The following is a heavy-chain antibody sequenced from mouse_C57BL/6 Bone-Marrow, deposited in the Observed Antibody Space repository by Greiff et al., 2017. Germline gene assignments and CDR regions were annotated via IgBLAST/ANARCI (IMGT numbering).Heavy chain of an antibody. CDR2: IYPSDSET. J-gene: IGHJ2*01. CDR1: GYTFTSYW. V-gene: IGHV1-61*01. CDR3: ARGLPNLLLLDY. D-gene: IGHD1-1*01. Sequence: QVQLQQPGAELVRPGSSVKLSCKASGYTFTSYWMDWVKQRPGQGLEWIGNIYPSDSETHYNQKFKDKATLTVDKSSSTAYMQLSSLTSEDSAVYYCARGLPNLLLLDYWGQGTTLPVSS.